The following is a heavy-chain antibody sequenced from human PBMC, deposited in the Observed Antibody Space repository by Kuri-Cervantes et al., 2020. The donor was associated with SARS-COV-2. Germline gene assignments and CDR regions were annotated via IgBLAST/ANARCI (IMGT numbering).Heavy chain of an antibody. Sequence: GGSLRLSCTASVFTLSSFAMHWVRQAPGKGLEWVAVISDDGSNKFYSDPVRGRFTISRDNSKNTLYLQMDSLRVEDTAVYYCVKDFWSGYPTYYFDYWGQGTQVTVSS. CDR2: ISDDGSNK. V-gene: IGHV3-30*18. J-gene: IGHJ4*02. CDR1: VFTLSSFA. D-gene: IGHD3-3*01. CDR3: VKDFWSGYPTYYFDY.